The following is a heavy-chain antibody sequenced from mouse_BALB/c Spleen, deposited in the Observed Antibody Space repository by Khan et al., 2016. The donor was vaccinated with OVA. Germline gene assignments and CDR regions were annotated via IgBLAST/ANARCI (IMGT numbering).Heavy chain of an antibody. CDR3: TRRGLFVLVAY. CDR1: GYTFTTYW. J-gene: IGHJ3*01. CDR2: INPSTGYT. V-gene: IGHV1-7*01. Sequence: QVQLQQSGAELAKPGASVKMSCTASGYTFTTYWIHWIKQRPGQGLEWIGYINPSTGYTAYNKKFKDKATLTADESSSTAYMQLTRLTSADSAVYYCTRRGLFVLVAYWGQGTLVTVSA.